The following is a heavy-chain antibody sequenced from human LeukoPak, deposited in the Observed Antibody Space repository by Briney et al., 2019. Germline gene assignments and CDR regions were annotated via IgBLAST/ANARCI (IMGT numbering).Heavy chain of an antibody. V-gene: IGHV3-23*01. Sequence: GGSLRLSCAASGFHFSINAMTWVRQAPGKGLECVSAITGDGATTYYTDSVRGRFTISRDNSKNTLYLQMNSLRAEDTAVYYCARSRYCSSTSCYAIFDYWGQGTLVTVSS. J-gene: IGHJ4*02. CDR1: GFHFSINA. CDR3: ARSRYCSSTSCYAIFDY. D-gene: IGHD2-2*01. CDR2: ITGDGATT.